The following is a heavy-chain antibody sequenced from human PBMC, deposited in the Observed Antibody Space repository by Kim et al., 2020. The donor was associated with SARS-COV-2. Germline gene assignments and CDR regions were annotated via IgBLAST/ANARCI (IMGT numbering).Heavy chain of an antibody. J-gene: IGHJ4*02. Sequence: GGSLRLSCAASGFTFSFNTMSWVRQAPGKGLEWVSAISGSGDSSFYADSVKGRFTISRDNSKNTLYMQLSSLRADDTAVYYCARRGGSTGWGFFDYCGQG. CDR2: ISGSGDSS. CDR3: ARRGGSTGWGFFDY. V-gene: IGHV3-23*01. D-gene: IGHD6-19*01. CDR1: GFTFSFNT.